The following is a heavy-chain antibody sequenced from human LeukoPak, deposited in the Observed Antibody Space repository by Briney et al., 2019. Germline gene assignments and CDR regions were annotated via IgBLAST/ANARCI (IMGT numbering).Heavy chain of an antibody. J-gene: IGHJ5*02. D-gene: IGHD2-2*01. CDR1: GYTFTGYY. Sequence: ASVKVSCKASGYTFTGYYMRWVRQAPGQGLEWMGWINPNSGGTNYAQKFQGRVTMTRDTSISTAYMELSRLRSDDTAVYYCARDRGCSSTSCSKTNWFDPWGQGTLVTVSS. V-gene: IGHV1-2*02. CDR2: INPNSGGT. CDR3: ARDRGCSSTSCSKTNWFDP.